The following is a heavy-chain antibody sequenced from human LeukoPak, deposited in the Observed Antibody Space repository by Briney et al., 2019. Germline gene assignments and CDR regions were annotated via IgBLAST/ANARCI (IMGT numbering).Heavy chain of an antibody. CDR2: ISGSGGST. J-gene: IGHJ4*02. CDR3: ARTAAKGKLDY. Sequence: GGSLRLSCAASGFTFSSYAMSWVRQAPGKGLEWVSAISGSGGSTYYADSVKDRFIISRDDSKNTLYLQMNSLRAEDTAIYFCARTAAKGKLDYWGQGTLVTVSS. D-gene: IGHD2-2*01. V-gene: IGHV3-23*01. CDR1: GFTFSSYA.